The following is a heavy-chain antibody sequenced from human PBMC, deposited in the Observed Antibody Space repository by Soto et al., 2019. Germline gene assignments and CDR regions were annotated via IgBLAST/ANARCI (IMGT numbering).Heavy chain of an antibody. CDR3: ARHAPITMIVVDNWYFDL. V-gene: IGHV4-39*01. J-gene: IGHJ2*01. CDR1: GGSISSSSYY. Sequence: QLQLQESGPGLVKPSETLSLTCTVSGGSISSSSYYWGWIRQPPGKGLEWIGSIYYSGSTYYNPSLKSRVTISVDTSKNQFSLKLSSVTAADTAVYYCARHAPITMIVVDNWYFDLWGRGTLVTVSS. D-gene: IGHD3-22*01. CDR2: IYYSGST.